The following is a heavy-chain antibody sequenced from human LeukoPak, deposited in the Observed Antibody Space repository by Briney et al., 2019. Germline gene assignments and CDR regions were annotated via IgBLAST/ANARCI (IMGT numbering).Heavy chain of an antibody. V-gene: IGHV1-18*01. CDR2: ISAYNGNT. J-gene: IGHJ6*02. Sequence: ASVKVSCKASGYTFTSYGISWVRQAPGQGLEWMGWISAYNGNTNYAQKLQGRVTMTTDTSTSTAYMELRSLRSDDTAVYYCARDSPLLRNVAVPALWGYYYYGMDVWGQGTTATVSS. CDR1: GYTFTSYG. CDR3: ARDSPLLRNVAVPALWGYYYYGMDV. D-gene: IGHD2-2*01.